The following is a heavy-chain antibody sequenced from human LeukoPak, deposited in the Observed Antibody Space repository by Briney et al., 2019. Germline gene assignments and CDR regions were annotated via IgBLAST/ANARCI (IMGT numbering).Heavy chain of an antibody. Sequence: GGSLRLSCAASGFTFSSYWMSWVRQAPGKGLEWVANIKQDGSEKYYVDSVKGRFTISRDNAKNSLYLQTNSLRAEDTAVYYCARGRGDPGVTIFGVVIHYYYYGMDVWGQGTTVTVSS. CDR3: ARGRGDPGVTIFGVVIHYYYYGMDV. CDR1: GFTFSSYW. CDR2: IKQDGSEK. V-gene: IGHV3-7*01. J-gene: IGHJ6*02. D-gene: IGHD3-3*01.